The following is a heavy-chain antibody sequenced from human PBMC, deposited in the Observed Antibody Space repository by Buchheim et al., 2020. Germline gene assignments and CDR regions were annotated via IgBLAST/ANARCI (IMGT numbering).Heavy chain of an antibody. J-gene: IGHJ3*02. Sequence: QVQLVESGGGVVQPGRSLRLSCAASGFTFSSYGMHWVRQAPGKGLEWVAVIWYDGSNKYYADSVKGRFTISRDNSKNTLYLQMNSLRAEDTAVYYCARGFNSGSYYDAFDIWGQGT. CDR2: IWYDGSNK. CDR3: ARGFNSGSYYDAFDI. V-gene: IGHV3-33*01. CDR1: GFTFSSYG. D-gene: IGHD1-26*01.